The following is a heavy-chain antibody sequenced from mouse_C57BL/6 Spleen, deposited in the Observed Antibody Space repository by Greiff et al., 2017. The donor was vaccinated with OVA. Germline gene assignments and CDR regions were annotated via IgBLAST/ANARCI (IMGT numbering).Heavy chain of an antibody. V-gene: IGHV1-50*01. D-gene: IGHD2-3*01. CDR2: IDPSDSYT. CDR1: GYTFTSYW. CDR3: ARGYDGIYYAMDY. J-gene: IGHJ4*01. Sequence: VKLQQPGAELVKPGASVKLSCKASGYTFTSYWMQWVKQRPGQGLEWIGEIDPSDSYTNYNQKFKGKATLTVDTSSSTAYMQLSSLTSEDSAVYYCARGYDGIYYAMDYWGQGTSVTVSS.